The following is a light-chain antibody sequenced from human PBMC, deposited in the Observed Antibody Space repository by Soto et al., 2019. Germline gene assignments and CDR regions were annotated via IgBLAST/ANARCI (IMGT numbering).Light chain of an antibody. J-gene: IGLJ2*01. V-gene: IGLV2-8*01. Sequence: SALTQPPSASGAPGQSVTISCTGTSSDVCGYNYVSWYQQHPGRAPKLMIYEVSKRPSGVPDRFSGSKSGNTASLTVSGLQPEDEADYYCSSYAGSSNLGVFGGGTKLTVL. CDR2: EVS. CDR1: SSDVCGYNY. CDR3: SSYAGSSNLGV.